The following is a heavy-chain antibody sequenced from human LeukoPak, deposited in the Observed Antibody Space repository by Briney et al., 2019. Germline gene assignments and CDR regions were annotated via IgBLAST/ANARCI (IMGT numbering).Heavy chain of an antibody. V-gene: IGHV4-39*07. CDR3: ARVSYSSSWFSTHDY. Sequence: SETLSLTCTVSGGSISSSSYYWGWIRQPPGKGLEWIGSIYYSGSTYYNPSLKSRVTISVDTSKNQFSLKLSSVTAADTAVYYCARVSYSSSWFSTHDYWGQGTLVTVSS. D-gene: IGHD6-13*01. J-gene: IGHJ4*02. CDR2: IYYSGST. CDR1: GGSISSSSYY.